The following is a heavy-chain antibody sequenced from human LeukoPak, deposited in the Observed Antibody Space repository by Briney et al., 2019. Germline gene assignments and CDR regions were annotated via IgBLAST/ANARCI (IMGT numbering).Heavy chain of an antibody. Sequence: KSSETLSLTCTVSGGSISSSSYYWGWIRQPPGKGLEWIGSIYYSGSTYYNPSLKSRVTISVDTSKNQFSLKLSSVTAADTAVYYCAGGAAAGTIDYWGQGTLVTVSS. D-gene: IGHD6-13*01. CDR1: GGSISSSSYY. J-gene: IGHJ4*02. CDR3: AGGAAAGTIDY. V-gene: IGHV4-39*07. CDR2: IYYSGST.